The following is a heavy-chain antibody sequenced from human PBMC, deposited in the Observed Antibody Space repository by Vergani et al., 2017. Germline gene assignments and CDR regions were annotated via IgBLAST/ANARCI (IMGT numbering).Heavy chain of an antibody. J-gene: IGHJ3*01. CDR2: ISWSSSTI. Sequence: EMQLVESGGGLVQPGRSLRLSCAASGFTFENHAMHWVRHAPGKGLEWVSGISWSSSTICYAEFVQGRFTISRDNAKNSLYLQMNSLILEDMALYYCAKDAWWTPDGALDVWGQGTMVTVSS. D-gene: IGHD2-8*02. CDR1: GFTFENHA. V-gene: IGHV3-9*03. CDR3: AKDAWWTPDGALDV.